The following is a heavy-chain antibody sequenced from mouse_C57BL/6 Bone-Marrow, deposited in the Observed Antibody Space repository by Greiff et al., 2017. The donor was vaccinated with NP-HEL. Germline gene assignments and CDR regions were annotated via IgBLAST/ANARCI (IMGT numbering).Heavy chain of an antibody. D-gene: IGHD1-1*01. CDR2: IHPNSGST. CDR1: GYTFTSYW. CDR3: ENGSSYPPWCAY. V-gene: IGHV1-64*01. J-gene: IGHJ3*01. Sequence: VQLQQPGAELVKPGASVKLSCKASGYTFTSYWMHWVKQRPGQGLEWIGMIHPNSGSTHYTEKFKSKATLTVDKSSSTAYMQLSSLTSEDSAVDYCENGSSYPPWCAYWGQGTLVTVSA.